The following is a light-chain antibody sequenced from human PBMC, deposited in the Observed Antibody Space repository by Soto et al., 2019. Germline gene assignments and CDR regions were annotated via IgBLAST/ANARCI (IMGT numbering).Light chain of an antibody. CDR3: SSYTSSSTRKVV. CDR2: DVS. Sequence: QSALTQPASVSGSPGQSITISCTGTSSDVGGYNYVSWYQQHPGKAPKLMIYDVSNRTSGVSNRFSGSKSGNTASLTISGLQAEDEADYYCSSYTSSSTRKVVFGGGTTVTV. V-gene: IGLV2-14*01. CDR1: SSDVGGYNY. J-gene: IGLJ2*01.